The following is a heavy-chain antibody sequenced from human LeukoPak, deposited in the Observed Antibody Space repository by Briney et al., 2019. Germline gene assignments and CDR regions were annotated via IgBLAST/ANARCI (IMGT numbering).Heavy chain of an antibody. J-gene: IGHJ4*02. CDR1: GYTFTSYA. D-gene: IGHD3-3*01. CDR2: INTNTGNP. Sequence: ASVKVSCKASGYTFTSYAMNWVRQAPGQGLEWMGWINTNTGNPTYAQGFTGRFVFSLDTSVSTAYLQISSLKAEDTAVYYCARRLEILEWLLYGYWGQGTLVTVSS. V-gene: IGHV7-4-1*02. CDR3: ARRLEILEWLLYGY.